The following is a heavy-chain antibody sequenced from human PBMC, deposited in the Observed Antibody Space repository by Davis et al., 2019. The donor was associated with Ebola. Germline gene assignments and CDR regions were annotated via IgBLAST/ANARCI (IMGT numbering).Heavy chain of an antibody. J-gene: IGHJ3*02. CDR1: GGSISSGDYY. CDR3: ARIRTTVTRYAFDI. D-gene: IGHD4-17*01. CDR2: IDWDDDK. V-gene: IGHV2-70*18. Sequence: TLSLTCTVSGGSISSGDYYWSWIRQPPGKALEWLALIDWDDDKYYSTSLKTRLTISKDTSKNQVVLTMTNMDPVDTATYYCARIRTTVTRYAFDIWGQGTMVTVSS.